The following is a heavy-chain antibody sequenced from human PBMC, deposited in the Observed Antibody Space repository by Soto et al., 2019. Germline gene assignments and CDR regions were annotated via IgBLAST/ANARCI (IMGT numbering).Heavy chain of an antibody. J-gene: IGHJ5*02. CDR2: IIPILGIA. V-gene: IGHV1-69*04. D-gene: IGHD2-2*01. CDR3: ARDLISPHCTNTSCYHRSFDP. Sequence: SVKVSCKASGGTFSRYTISWGRQAPGQGLEWMGRIIPILGIANYAQKFQGRVTITADKSTSTAYMELSSLRSEDTAVYYCARDLISPHCTNTSCYHRSFDPWGQGTLVTVSS. CDR1: GGTFSRYT.